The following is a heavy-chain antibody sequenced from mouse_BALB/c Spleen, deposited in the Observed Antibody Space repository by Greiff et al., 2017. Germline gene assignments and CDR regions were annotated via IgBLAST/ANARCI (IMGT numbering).Heavy chain of an antibody. J-gene: IGHJ3*01. CDR3: TRGRYDPFAY. V-gene: IGHV1-5*01. CDR1: GYTFTSYW. CDR2: IYPGNSDT. D-gene: IGHD2-14*01. Sequence: EVKLMESGTVLARPGASVKMSCKASGYTFTSYWMHWVKQRPGQGLEWIGAIYPGNSDTSYNQKFKGKAKLTAVTSTSTAYMELSSLTNEDSAVYYCTRGRYDPFAYWGQGTLVTVSA.